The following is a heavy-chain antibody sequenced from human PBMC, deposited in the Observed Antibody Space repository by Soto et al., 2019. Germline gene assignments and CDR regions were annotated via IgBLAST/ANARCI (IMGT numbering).Heavy chain of an antibody. CDR2: ISGSGSNT. D-gene: IGHD1-26*01. J-gene: IGHJ4*02. CDR1: GFTFTSYA. CDR3: ARDRATFDY. Sequence: GSLRLSCAASGFTFTSYAMSWVRLTPGKGLEWVSAISGSGSNTFYADSVRGRFTISRDNSKNTVFLQMNNLRAEDTAVYFCARDRATFDYWGQGTRVTVSS. V-gene: IGHV3-23*01.